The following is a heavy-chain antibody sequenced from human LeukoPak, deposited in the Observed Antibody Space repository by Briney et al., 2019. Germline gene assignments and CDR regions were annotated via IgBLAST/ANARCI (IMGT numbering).Heavy chain of an antibody. Sequence: GGSLRLPCAASGFTFSSYAMHWVRQAPGKGLEWVAVISYDGSNKYYADSVKGRFTISRDNSKNTLYLQMNSLRAEDTAVYYCAKVENLLPWFGVPFDYCGQGTLVTVSS. CDR2: ISYDGSNK. J-gene: IGHJ4*02. CDR3: AKVENLLPWFGVPFDY. D-gene: IGHD3-10*01. CDR1: GFTFSSYA. V-gene: IGHV3-30*18.